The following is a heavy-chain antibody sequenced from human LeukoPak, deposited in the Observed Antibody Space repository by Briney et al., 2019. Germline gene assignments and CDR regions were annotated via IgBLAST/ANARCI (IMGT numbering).Heavy chain of an antibody. CDR3: ARGASGSYYTLFDY. Sequence: GGSLRLSCAASGFNFSSYSMNWVRRAPGKGLEWVSSITSSSSYIYYADSVKGRFTISRDNAKNSLYLQMNSLRAEDTAVYYCARGASGSYYTLFDYWGQGTLVTVSS. V-gene: IGHV3-21*01. D-gene: IGHD1-26*01. CDR1: GFNFSSYS. CDR2: ITSSSSYI. J-gene: IGHJ4*02.